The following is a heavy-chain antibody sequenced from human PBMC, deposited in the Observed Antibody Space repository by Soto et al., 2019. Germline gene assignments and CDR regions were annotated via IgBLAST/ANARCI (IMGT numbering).Heavy chain of an antibody. Sequence: PSDTLSLTCAVSGGSFSGYHWSGIRQPPGKGLEWIGEINHSGSTYYNPSLKSRVTISVDTSKNQFSLKLSSVTAEDTAVYYCARVYTMIQSRKTRDSNWFDPWGQGTLVTVSS. J-gene: IGHJ5*02. V-gene: IGHV4-34*09. CDR2: INHSGST. CDR3: ARVYTMIQSRKTRDSNWFDP. CDR1: GGSFSGYH. D-gene: IGHD3-22*01.